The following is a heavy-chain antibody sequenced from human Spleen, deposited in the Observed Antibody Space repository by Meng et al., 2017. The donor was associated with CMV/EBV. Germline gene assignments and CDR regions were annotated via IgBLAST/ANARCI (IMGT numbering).Heavy chain of an antibody. CDR3: ARLRGFWSGYYKGVDFDY. J-gene: IGHJ4*02. D-gene: IGHD3-3*01. Sequence: GSLRLSCAVYGGSFSGYYWSWIRQSPGKGLEWIGEINHSGSTNYNPSLKSRVTISVDTSKNQFSLKLSSVTAADTAVYYCARLRGFWSGYYKGVDFDYWGQGTLVTVSS. CDR2: INHSGST. V-gene: IGHV4-34*01. CDR1: GGSFSGYY.